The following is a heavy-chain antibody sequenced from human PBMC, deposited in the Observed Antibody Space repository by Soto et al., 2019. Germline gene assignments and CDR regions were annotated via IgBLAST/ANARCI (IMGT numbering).Heavy chain of an antibody. D-gene: IGHD3-22*01. Sequence: SETLSLTCTVSGGSISSGGYCWSWIRQHPGKGLEWIGYIYYSGSTYYNPSLKSRVTISVDTSKNQFSLKLSSVTAADTAVYYCARDRKGDYYDSSGYESLNWFDPWGQGTLVTVSS. J-gene: IGHJ5*02. V-gene: IGHV4-31*03. CDR3: ARDRKGDYYDSSGYESLNWFDP. CDR1: GGSISSGGYC. CDR2: IYYSGST.